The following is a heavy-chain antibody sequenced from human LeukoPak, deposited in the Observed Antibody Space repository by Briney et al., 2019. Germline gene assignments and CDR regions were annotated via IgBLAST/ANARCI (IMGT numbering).Heavy chain of an antibody. Sequence: GASVKVSCKASGYTFTSYYMHWVRQAPGQGLEWMGIINPSGGSTSYAQKFQGRVTMTRDTSTSTVYMELSSLRSEDTAVYYCATLPTGGYDSRGYYYVDYWGQGTLVTVSS. CDR2: INPSGGST. J-gene: IGHJ4*02. CDR1: GYTFTSYY. CDR3: ATLPTGGYDSRGYYYVDY. D-gene: IGHD3-22*01. V-gene: IGHV1-46*01.